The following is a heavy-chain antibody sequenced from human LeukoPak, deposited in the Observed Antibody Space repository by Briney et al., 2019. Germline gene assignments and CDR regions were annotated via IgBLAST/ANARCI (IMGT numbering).Heavy chain of an antibody. CDR1: GLVFSNTA. J-gene: IGHJ5*02. Sequence: TGGSLRLSCAASGLVFSNTAMNWARQSPGRGLEWVSAISGGGENTFYADSVKGRFTISRDNSKNTLYLQMNSLRADDTAIYYCGKDGGQYSSGPEFDPRGQGALVTVSS. V-gene: IGHV3-23*01. CDR3: GKDGGQYSSGPEFDP. D-gene: IGHD6-19*01. CDR2: ISGGGENT.